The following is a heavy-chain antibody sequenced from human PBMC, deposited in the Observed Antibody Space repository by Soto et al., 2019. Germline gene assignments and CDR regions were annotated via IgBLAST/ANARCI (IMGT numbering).Heavy chain of an antibody. CDR3: ARMVIESSTTSCDY. D-gene: IGHD2-8*01. Sequence: PSETLSLTCTVSGGSISSYYWSWIRQPPGKGLEWIGYIYYSGSTNYNPSLKSRVTISVETSKNQFSLNLISVTAADTAVYYCARMVIESSTTSCDYLGQGTLVTVSS. CDR2: IYYSGST. CDR1: GGSISSYY. V-gene: IGHV4-59*12. J-gene: IGHJ4*02.